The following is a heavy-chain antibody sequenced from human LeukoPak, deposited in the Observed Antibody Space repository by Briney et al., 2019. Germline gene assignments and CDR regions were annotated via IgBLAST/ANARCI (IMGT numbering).Heavy chain of an antibody. J-gene: IGHJ4*02. Sequence: GGSLRPSCAASGFTFSSFAMHWVRQAPGKGLEWVAVISYDGSNKYYADSVKGRFTISRDNSKNTLYLQMNSLRAEDTAVYYFARERSYYYGSGSHDEGLDYWGQGTLVTVSS. V-gene: IGHV3-30-3*01. CDR2: ISYDGSNK. CDR1: GFTFSSFA. CDR3: ARERSYYYGSGSHDEGLDY. D-gene: IGHD3-10*01.